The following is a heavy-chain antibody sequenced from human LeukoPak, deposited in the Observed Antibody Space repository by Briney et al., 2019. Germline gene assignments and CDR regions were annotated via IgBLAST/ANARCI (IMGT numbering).Heavy chain of an antibody. D-gene: IGHD3/OR15-3a*01. J-gene: IGHJ4*02. CDR1: GFTFSSYG. V-gene: IGHV3-30*02. CDR3: AKRTGWNFDY. CDR2: IRYDGSNK. Sequence: GGSLRLSCAASGFTFSSYGMHWVRQAPGKGLEWVAFIRYDGSNKYYADSVKGRFTISRDNSKYTLYLQMNSLRAEDTAVYYCAKRTGWNFDYWGQGTLVTVSS.